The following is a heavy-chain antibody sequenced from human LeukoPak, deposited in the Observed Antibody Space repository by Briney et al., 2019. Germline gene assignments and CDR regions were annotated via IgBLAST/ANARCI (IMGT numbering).Heavy chain of an antibody. CDR1: GYTFTSYA. J-gene: IGHJ6*03. D-gene: IGHD3-10*01. Sequence: ASVKVSCKASGYTFTSYAIHWVGQAPGQRLEWMGWINAGNGNTKYSQKFQGRVTIARDTSASTAYMELSSLRSDDTAVYYCARDMVRGPNYYYYMDVWGKGTTVTVSS. CDR3: ARDMVRGPNYYYYMDV. CDR2: INAGNGNT. V-gene: IGHV1-3*01.